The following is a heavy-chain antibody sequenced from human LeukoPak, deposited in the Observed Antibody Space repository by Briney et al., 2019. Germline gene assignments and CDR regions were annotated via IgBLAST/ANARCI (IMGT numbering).Heavy chain of an antibody. CDR3: ASFHYYGSGAYYLSY. V-gene: IGHV3-23*01. Sequence: GGSLRLSCAASGFTLSSYAMTWVRQAPGKWLEWVSDIGDSGATTYYADSVKGRFTISRDNSKNTLYLQMSSLRAEDTAVYFCASFHYYGSGAYYLSYWGQGTLVTVSS. CDR1: GFTLSSYA. D-gene: IGHD3-10*01. CDR2: IGDSGATT. J-gene: IGHJ4*02.